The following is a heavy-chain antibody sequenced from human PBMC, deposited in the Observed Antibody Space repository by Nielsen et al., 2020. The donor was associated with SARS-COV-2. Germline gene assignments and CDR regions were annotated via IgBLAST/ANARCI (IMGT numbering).Heavy chain of an antibody. CDR1: GFTFDDYA. Sequence: SLKISCAASGFTFDDYAMHWVRQAPGKGLEWVSGISWNSGSIGYADSVKGRFTISRDNAKNSLYLQMNSLRAEDTALYYCAREGYYDRGFDYWGQGTLVTVSS. CDR2: ISWNSGSI. V-gene: IGHV3-9*01. CDR3: AREGYYDRGFDY. D-gene: IGHD3-22*01. J-gene: IGHJ4*02.